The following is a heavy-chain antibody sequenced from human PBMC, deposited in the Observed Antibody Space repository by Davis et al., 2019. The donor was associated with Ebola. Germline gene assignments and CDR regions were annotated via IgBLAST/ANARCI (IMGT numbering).Heavy chain of an antibody. Sequence: ASVQVSCKASGYTFTGYYMHWVRQAPGQGLEWMGWINPNSGGTNYAQKFQGWVTMTRDTSISTAYMDLSSLRSEDTAVYYCARGRRTPPYYWGQGTLVTVSS. CDR2: INPNSGGT. CDR3: ARGRRTPPYY. J-gene: IGHJ4*02. CDR1: GYTFTGYY. V-gene: IGHV1-2*04.